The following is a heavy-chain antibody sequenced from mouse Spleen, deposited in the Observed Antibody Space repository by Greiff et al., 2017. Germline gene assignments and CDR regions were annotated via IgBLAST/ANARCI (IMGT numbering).Heavy chain of an antibody. V-gene: IGHV1-26*01. CDR3: ARLGTGTSAY. D-gene: IGHD4-1*01. Sequence: VQLQQSGPELVKPGASVKISCKASGYTFTDYYMNWVKQSHGKSLEWIGDINPNNGGTSYNQKFKGKATLTVDKSSSTAYMELRSLTSEDSAVYYCARLGTGTSAYWGQGTLVTVSA. CDR1: GYTFTDYY. J-gene: IGHJ3*01. CDR2: INPNNGGT.